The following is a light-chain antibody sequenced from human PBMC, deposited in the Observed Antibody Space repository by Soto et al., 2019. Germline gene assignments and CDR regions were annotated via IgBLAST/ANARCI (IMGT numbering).Light chain of an antibody. V-gene: IGKV3-20*01. CDR2: GSS. CDR1: QSVSNNY. CDR3: QQXGSSPPYT. Sequence: EVVLTQSPGTLSLSPGERXTLSXRASQSVSNNYLAWYQQKPGQSPKLLIFGSSDRATGIPDRFSGSGSGTDFTLTISSLEPEDFAVYXXQQXGSSPPYTFGQGTKLEIK. J-gene: IGKJ2*01.